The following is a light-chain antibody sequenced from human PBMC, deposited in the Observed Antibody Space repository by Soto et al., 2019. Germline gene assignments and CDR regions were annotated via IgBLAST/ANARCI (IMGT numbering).Light chain of an antibody. V-gene: IGKV1-9*01. J-gene: IGKJ5*01. CDR2: VAS. Sequence: DIQLTQSPSFLSASVGDRVTITCRASQGISNYLAWYQQKPGKAPNLLIYVASTLQRGVPSRFSGSGSGTEFTLTISRLQPEDLPAYYCLQLFSCPPALGPGTRLEMK. CDR1: QGISNY. CDR3: LQLFSCPPA.